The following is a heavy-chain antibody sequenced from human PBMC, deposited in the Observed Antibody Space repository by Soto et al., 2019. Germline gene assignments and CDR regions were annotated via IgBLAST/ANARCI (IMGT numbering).Heavy chain of an antibody. D-gene: IGHD6-13*01. V-gene: IGHV1-3*01. Sequence: ASVKVSCKASGYTFTNYAMHWVRQAPGQRLEWMGWINAGNGNTKYSQKFQGRVTITRETSASTAYMELSSLRSEGTAVYYCARARIAAALWFDPWGQGTLVTVSS. CDR1: GYTFTNYA. J-gene: IGHJ5*02. CDR2: INAGNGNT. CDR3: ARARIAAALWFDP.